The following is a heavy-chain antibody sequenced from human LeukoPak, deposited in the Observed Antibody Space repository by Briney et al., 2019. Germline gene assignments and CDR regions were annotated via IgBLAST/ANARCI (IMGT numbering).Heavy chain of an antibody. CDR1: GGSVSSGCYY. CDR2: IYYSGST. D-gene: IGHD5-18*01. J-gene: IGHJ3*02. V-gene: IGHV4-61*01. Sequence: SETLSLTCTVSGGSVSSGCYYWSWIRQPPGKGLEWIGYIYYSGSTTYNPSLKSRVTISVDTSKNQFSLKLSSVTAADTAVYYCARRPTWIQLLGAFDIWGQGTMVTVSS. CDR3: ARRPTWIQLLGAFDI.